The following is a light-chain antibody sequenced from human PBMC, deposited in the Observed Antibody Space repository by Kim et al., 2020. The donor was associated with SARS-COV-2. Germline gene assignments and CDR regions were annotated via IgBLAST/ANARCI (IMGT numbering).Light chain of an antibody. V-gene: IGKV3-20*01. CDR1: QSVRH. Sequence: EIVLTQSPGTLSLSPGERATLSCRASQSVRHLAWYQQKLGQAPRLVIYNASNRATGIPDRFSGSGSGTDFTLTISRLEPEDFALYYCQQYSSSPQTFGQGTKVDIK. CDR3: QQYSSSPQT. J-gene: IGKJ1*01. CDR2: NAS.